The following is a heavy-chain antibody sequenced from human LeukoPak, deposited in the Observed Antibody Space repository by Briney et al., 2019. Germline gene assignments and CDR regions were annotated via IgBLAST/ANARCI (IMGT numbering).Heavy chain of an antibody. D-gene: IGHD3-10*01. V-gene: IGHV7-4-1*02. Sequence: ASVKVSCKASGYTFTSYAMNWVRQAPGQGLEWMGWINTNTGNPTYAQGFTGRFVFSLDTSVSTAYLQISSLKAEDTAVYYCARPYYYGSGSPGDAFDIWGQGTMVTVSP. CDR3: ARPYYYGSGSPGDAFDI. J-gene: IGHJ3*02. CDR1: GYTFTSYA. CDR2: INTNTGNP.